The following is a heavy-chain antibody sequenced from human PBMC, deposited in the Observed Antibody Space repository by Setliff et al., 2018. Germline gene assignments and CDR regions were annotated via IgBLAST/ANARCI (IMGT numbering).Heavy chain of an antibody. Sequence: ASVKVSCKVSGYTLTELSMHWVRQAPGKGLEWMGGFDPEDGETIYAQKFQGGVTMTEDTSTDTAYMELSSLRSEDTAVYYCATDLGRNYQLLTREFDYWGQGTLVTVSS. CDR3: ATDLGRNYQLLTREFDY. CDR2: FDPEDGET. V-gene: IGHV1-24*01. D-gene: IGHD2-2*01. J-gene: IGHJ4*02. CDR1: GYTLTELS.